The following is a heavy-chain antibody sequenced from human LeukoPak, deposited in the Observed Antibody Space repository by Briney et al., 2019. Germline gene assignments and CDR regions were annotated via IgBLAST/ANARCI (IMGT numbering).Heavy chain of an antibody. Sequence: ASVRVSCKASGYTLTSYDINWVRQATGQGLEWMGWMNPNSGRTGYAQNFQGRITITRNTSISTAYMELSSLRSEDTAVYYCTRETSSRYFDYWGQGTLVTVSS. CDR2: MNPNSGRT. J-gene: IGHJ4*02. CDR3: TRETSSRYFDY. V-gene: IGHV1-8*01. CDR1: GYTLTSYD.